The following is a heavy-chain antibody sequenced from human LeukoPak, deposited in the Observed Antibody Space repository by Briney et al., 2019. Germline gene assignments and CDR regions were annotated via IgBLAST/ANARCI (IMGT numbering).Heavy chain of an antibody. Sequence: GGSLRLSCAASGFTVSSNYMSWVRQAPGKGLEWVSVIYSGGSTYYADSVKGRFTISRDNSKNTLYLQMNSLRAEDTAVYYCAKDKTHYDFWSGQRWFDPWGQGTLVTVSS. D-gene: IGHD3-3*01. CDR2: IYSGGST. V-gene: IGHV3-53*01. CDR3: AKDKTHYDFWSGQRWFDP. CDR1: GFTVSSNY. J-gene: IGHJ5*02.